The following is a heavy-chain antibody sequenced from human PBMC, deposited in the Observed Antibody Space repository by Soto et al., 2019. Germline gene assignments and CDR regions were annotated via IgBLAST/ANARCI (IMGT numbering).Heavy chain of an antibody. CDR1: GFTFSSYA. D-gene: IGHD1-26*01. Sequence: GGSLRLSCAASGFTFSSYAMSWVRQVPGKGLEWVSAITGSGVSTYYGDSVRGRFTISSDNSKNTVYLQMNSLRAEDTAVYYCGRGRSGQIVVFYWGQGTPLTVSS. J-gene: IGHJ4*02. V-gene: IGHV3-23*01. CDR2: ITGSGVST. CDR3: GRGRSGQIVVFY.